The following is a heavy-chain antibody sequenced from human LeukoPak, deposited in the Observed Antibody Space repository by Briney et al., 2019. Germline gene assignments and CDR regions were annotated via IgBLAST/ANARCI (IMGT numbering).Heavy chain of an antibody. Sequence: PGGSLRLSCAASGFTLSSYSMNWVRQAPGKGLEWVSSISSSSSYIYYADSVKGRFTISRDNARNSLYLQMNSLRAEDTAVYYCARVAEAAAFDSWGQGTLVTVSS. CDR2: ISSSSSYI. J-gene: IGHJ4*02. CDR1: GFTLSSYS. V-gene: IGHV3-21*01. D-gene: IGHD6-13*01. CDR3: ARVAEAAAFDS.